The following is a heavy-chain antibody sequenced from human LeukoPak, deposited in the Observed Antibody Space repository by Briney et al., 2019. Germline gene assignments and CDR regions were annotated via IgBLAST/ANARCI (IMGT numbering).Heavy chain of an antibody. CDR2: ISGSGGST. V-gene: IGHV3-23*01. J-gene: IGHJ4*02. CDR1: GFTFSSYA. CDR3: ALNGKGEYYLDY. Sequence: GGSLRLSCAASGFTFSSYAMSWVRQAPGKGLEWVSAISGSGGSTYYADSVKGRFTISRDNSKNTLYLQMNSLRAEDTAVYYCALNGKGEYYLDYWGQGTLVTVSS. D-gene: IGHD3-16*01.